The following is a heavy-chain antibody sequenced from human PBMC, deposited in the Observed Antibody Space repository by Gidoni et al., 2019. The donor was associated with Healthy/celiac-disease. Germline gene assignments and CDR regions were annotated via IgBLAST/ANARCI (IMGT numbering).Heavy chain of an antibody. J-gene: IGHJ6*02. CDR1: GFTFSTSA. V-gene: IGHV3-30*04. Sequence: QVQLVESGGGVVQPGRSLRPPCAASGFTFSTSAMPWGRQAPGKGLEWVAVISYDGSNKYYADSVKGRFTISRDNSKNTLYLQMNSLRAEDTAVYYCARDMWIQLWAYYHYGMDVWGQGTTVTVSS. CDR3: ARDMWIQLWAYYHYGMDV. D-gene: IGHD5-18*01. CDR2: ISYDGSNK.